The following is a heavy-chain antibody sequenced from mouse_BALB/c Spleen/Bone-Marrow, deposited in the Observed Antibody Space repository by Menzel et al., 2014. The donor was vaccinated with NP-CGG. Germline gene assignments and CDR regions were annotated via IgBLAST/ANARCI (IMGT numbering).Heavy chain of an antibody. V-gene: IGHV1-7*01. CDR2: IDPRTANT. CDR3: ARYWDAY. CDR1: DYTFTSYW. Sequence: VQLQQSGAELAKPGASVKMSCRVSDYTFTSYWIHWVKQRPGQGLEWIGYIDPRTANTEYSQKFKDKATLTADKSSSTAYMQLSSLTSEDSAVYYCARYWDAYWGQGTLVTVSA. J-gene: IGHJ3*01. D-gene: IGHD4-1*01.